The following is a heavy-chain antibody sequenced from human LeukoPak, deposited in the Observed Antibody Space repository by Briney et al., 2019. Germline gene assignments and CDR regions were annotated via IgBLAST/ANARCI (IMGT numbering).Heavy chain of an antibody. J-gene: IGHJ4*02. CDR1: GFTFSSYE. Sequence: GGSLRLSCAASGFTFSSYEVHWVRQAPGKGLEWVSYISSSGSTIYYADSVKGRFTISRDNAKNSLYLQMNSLRAEDTAVYYCARDYGGSSPFDYWGQGTLVTVSS. V-gene: IGHV3-48*03. CDR3: ARDYGGSSPFDY. CDR2: ISSSGSTI. D-gene: IGHD4-23*01.